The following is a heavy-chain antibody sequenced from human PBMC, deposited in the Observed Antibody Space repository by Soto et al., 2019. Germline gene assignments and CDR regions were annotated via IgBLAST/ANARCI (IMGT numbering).Heavy chain of an antibody. J-gene: IGHJ4*02. CDR2: MSGSRGST. D-gene: IGHD2-15*01. CDR3: AKGPLRVVVAATAFDY. CDR1: GFIFNSYA. Sequence: GGSLRLSCAASGFIFNSYAMNWVRQAPGKGLEWVSGMSGSRGSTYYADSVKGRFTISRDTSKNTLYLQMTSLRAEDSAVYYCAKGPLRVVVAATAFDYWGQGTVVTVSS. V-gene: IGHV3-23*01.